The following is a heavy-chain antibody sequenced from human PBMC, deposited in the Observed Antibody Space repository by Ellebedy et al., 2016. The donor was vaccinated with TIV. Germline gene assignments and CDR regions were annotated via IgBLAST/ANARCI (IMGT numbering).Heavy chain of an antibody. J-gene: IGHJ3*02. Sequence: GESLKISCAASGFAFASYAMNSVRQAPGTGLVWVSGIDGSGGGAFYADSVKGRFTVSRDDSKNTLYLQMNSLRAEDTAIYYCAKDSVRGKGIWDAFDIWGQGTIATAS. CDR2: IDGSGGGA. V-gene: IGHV3-23*01. CDR1: GFAFASYA. CDR3: AKDSVRGKGIWDAFDI. D-gene: IGHD3-10*01.